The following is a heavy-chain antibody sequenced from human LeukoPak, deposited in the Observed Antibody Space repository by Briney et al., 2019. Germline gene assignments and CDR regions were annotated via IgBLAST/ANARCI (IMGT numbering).Heavy chain of an antibody. J-gene: IGHJ4*02. CDR1: GFTFSTYA. CDR3: AKRGVTGYKEAFDY. CDR2: VSGSGGST. Sequence: GGSLRLSCAASGFTFSTYAMSWVRQAPGKGLEWVLAVSGSGGSTYYADSVEGRFTISRDNSKNTLHLQMNSLRAEDTAVYYCAKRGVTGYKEAFDYWGQGTLVTVSS. D-gene: IGHD3-9*01. V-gene: IGHV3-23*01.